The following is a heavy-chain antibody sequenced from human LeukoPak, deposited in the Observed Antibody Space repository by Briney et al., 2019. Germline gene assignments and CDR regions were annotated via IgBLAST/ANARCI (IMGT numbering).Heavy chain of an antibody. CDR2: IYHSGST. CDR1: GYSISSGYY. D-gene: IGHD3-22*01. J-gene: IGHJ4*02. CDR3: ARTAEYYYDSSGYFDY. V-gene: IGHV4-38-2*01. Sequence: SETLSLTCAVSGYSISSGYYWGRIRQPPGKGLEWIGSIYHSGSTYYNPSLKSRVTISVDTSKNQFSLKLSSVTAADTAVYYCARTAEYYYDSSGYFDYWGQGTLVTVSS.